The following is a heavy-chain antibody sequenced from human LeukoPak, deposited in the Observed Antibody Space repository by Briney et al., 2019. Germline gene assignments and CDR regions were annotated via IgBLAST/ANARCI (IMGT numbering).Heavy chain of an antibody. V-gene: IGHV3-48*01. CDR2: ISSSSSTI. Sequence: GGSLRLSCAASGFTFSSYSMNWVRQAPGKGLEWVSYISSSSSTIYYADSVKGRFTISRDNAKNSLYLQMNSLRAEDTAVYYCARDRSLYGSGSYFDYWGQGTLVTVSS. CDR3: ARDRSLYGSGSYFDY. CDR1: GFTFSSYS. J-gene: IGHJ4*02. D-gene: IGHD3-10*01.